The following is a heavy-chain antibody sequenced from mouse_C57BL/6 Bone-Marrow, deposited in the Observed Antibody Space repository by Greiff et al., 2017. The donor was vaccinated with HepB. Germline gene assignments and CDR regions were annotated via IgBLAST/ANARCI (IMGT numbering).Heavy chain of an antibody. V-gene: IGHV5-17*01. CDR2: ISSGSSTI. J-gene: IGHJ3*01. D-gene: IGHD2-3*01. Sequence: DVQLVESGGGLVKPGGSLKLSCAASGFTFSDYGMHWVRQAPEKGLEWVAYISSGSSTIYYADTVKGRFTISRDNAKNPLFLQMTSLRSEDTAMYYCARPNGYSFAYWGQGTLVTVSA. CDR1: GFTFSDYG. CDR3: ARPNGYSFAY.